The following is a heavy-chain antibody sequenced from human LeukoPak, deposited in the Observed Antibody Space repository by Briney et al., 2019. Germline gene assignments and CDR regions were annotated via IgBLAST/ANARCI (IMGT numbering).Heavy chain of an antibody. V-gene: IGHV4-38-2*01. J-gene: IGHJ6*03. D-gene: IGHD3-16*02. CDR1: NYPITSDYY. Sequence: KASETLSLTCAVSNYPITSDYYGVWIRQPPGQGLERIGQIFHSGIAHYNPSLKSRPTMSVDTSRRPFSVTLNSLTSADTAVYFCGRAGLGTAYNRFYYYMDVWGKGTTVTVSS. CDR3: GRAGLGTAYNRFYYYMDV. CDR2: IFHSGIA.